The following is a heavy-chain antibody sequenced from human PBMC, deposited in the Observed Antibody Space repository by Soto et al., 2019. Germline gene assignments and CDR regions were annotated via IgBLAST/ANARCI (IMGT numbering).Heavy chain of an antibody. J-gene: IGHJ5*02. CDR2: INHSGST. Sequence: SETLSLTCAVYGGSSSGYYWSWIRQPPGKGLEWIGEINHSGSTNYNPSLKSRVTISVDTSKNQFSLKLSSVTAADTAVYYCARYSSSPSGWFDPWGQGTLVTVSS. D-gene: IGHD6-13*01. CDR1: GGSSSGYY. V-gene: IGHV4-34*01. CDR3: ARYSSSPSGWFDP.